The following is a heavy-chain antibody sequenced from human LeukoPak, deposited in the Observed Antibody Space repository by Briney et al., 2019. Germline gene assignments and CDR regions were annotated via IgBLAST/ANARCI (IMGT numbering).Heavy chain of an antibody. CDR2: ISAYNGNT. J-gene: IGHJ6*03. CDR1: GYTFTSYG. CDR3: ARDLSTIFGVVNQYYYMDV. D-gene: IGHD3-3*01. Sequence: GASVKVSCKASGYTFTSYGISWVRQAPGQGLEWMGWISAYNGNTNYAQKLQGRVTMTTDTSTSTAYMELRSLRSDDTAVYYCARDLSTIFGVVNQYYYMDVWGKGTTVTVSS. V-gene: IGHV1-18*01.